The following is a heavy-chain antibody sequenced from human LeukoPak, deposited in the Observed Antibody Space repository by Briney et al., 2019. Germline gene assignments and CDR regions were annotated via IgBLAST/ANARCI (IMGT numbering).Heavy chain of an antibody. CDR2: VSAHDGHT. CDR1: GYTFSMYG. V-gene: IGHV1-18*01. D-gene: IGHD3-16*01. CDR3: ARDYPVAGGEDCFDP. J-gene: IGHJ5*02. Sequence: GASVKVSCKASGYTFSMYGISWVRQAPGQGLEWMGWVSAHDGHTNLAQKFQGRVTMTRDTSTNTAYMEVGCLTSDDTAVYYCARDYPVAGGEDCFDPWGQGTLVTVSS.